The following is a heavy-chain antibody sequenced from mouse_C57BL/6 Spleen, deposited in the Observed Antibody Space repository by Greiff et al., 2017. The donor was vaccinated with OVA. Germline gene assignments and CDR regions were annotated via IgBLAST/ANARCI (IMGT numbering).Heavy chain of an antibody. CDR3: ARCGSSYVGWYFDV. V-gene: IGHV5S21*01. CDR2: ISSGGDYI. J-gene: IGHJ1*03. Sequence: EVQRVESGEGLVKPGGSLKLSCAASGFTFSSYAMSWVRQTPEQRLEWVAYISSGGDYIYYADTVKGRFTISRDKARNTLYLQMSSLKSEDTAMYYCARCGSSYVGWYFDVWGTGTTVTVSA. CDR1: GFTFSSYA. D-gene: IGHD1-1*01.